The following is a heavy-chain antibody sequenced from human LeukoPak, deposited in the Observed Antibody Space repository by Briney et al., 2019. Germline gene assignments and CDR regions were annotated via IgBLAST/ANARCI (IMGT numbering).Heavy chain of an antibody. CDR2: IIPIFGTA. Sequence: ASVKVSCKASGGTFSSYAISWVRQAPGQGLEWMGGIIPIFGTANYARKFQGRVTITADESTSTAYMELSSLRSEDTAVYYCARDTTGVAFDIWGQGTMVTVSS. D-gene: IGHD1-1*01. J-gene: IGHJ3*02. CDR1: GGTFSSYA. CDR3: ARDTTGVAFDI. V-gene: IGHV1-69*13.